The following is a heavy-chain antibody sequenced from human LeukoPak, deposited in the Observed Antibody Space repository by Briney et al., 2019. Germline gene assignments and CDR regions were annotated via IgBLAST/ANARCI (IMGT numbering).Heavy chain of an antibody. J-gene: IGHJ2*01. CDR2: IYSSGST. Sequence: SETLSLTCTVSGGSISSYYWSWIRQPAGQGLEWFGRIYSSGSTNYNPSLKSRVTMSVDTSKNQFSLKLSSVTAADTAVYYCARGQYHLLYWYFDLWGRGTLVTVSS. V-gene: IGHV4-4*07. D-gene: IGHD2-2*01. CDR3: ARGQYHLLYWYFDL. CDR1: GGSISSYY.